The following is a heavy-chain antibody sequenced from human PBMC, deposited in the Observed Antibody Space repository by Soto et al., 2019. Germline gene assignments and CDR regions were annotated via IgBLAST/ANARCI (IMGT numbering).Heavy chain of an antibody. D-gene: IGHD3-16*01. V-gene: IGHV4-59*08. J-gene: IGHJ6*03. CDR2: IYYSGST. Sequence: SETQSLTCPVSGGTISSYYWSWIRQPPGKGLEWIGYIYYSGSTNYNPSLKSRVTISVDTSKNQFSLKLSSVTAADTAVYYCARLTTSWGYYYMDVWGKGTTVTVSS. CDR3: ARLTTSWGYYYMDV. CDR1: GGTISSYY.